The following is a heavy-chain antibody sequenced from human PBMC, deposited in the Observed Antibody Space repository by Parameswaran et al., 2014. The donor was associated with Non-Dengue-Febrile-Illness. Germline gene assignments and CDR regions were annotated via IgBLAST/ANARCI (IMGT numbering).Heavy chain of an antibody. CDR2: IDPSDSYT. D-gene: IGHD5-12*01. CDR3: ARHLGYADHYYMDV. Sequence: VRQMPGKGLEWMGRIDPSDSYTNYSPSFQGHVTISADKSISTAYLQWSSLKASDTAMYYCARHLGYADHYYMDVWGKGTTVTVSS. V-gene: IGHV5-10-1*01. J-gene: IGHJ6*03.